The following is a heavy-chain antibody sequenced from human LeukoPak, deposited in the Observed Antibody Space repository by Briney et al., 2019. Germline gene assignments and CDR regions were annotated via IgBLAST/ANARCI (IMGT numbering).Heavy chain of an antibody. CDR2: IYYSGST. CDR1: GGSISSYY. CDR3: ARGRGYGDYYFDY. Sequence: SETLSLTCTVAGGSISSYYWSWIRQPPGKGLEWIGYIYYSGSTNYNPSLRSRVTISVDTSRNQFSLKLSSVTAADTAVYYCARGRGYGDYYFDYWGQGTLVTVSS. J-gene: IGHJ4*02. V-gene: IGHV4-59*01. D-gene: IGHD3-22*01.